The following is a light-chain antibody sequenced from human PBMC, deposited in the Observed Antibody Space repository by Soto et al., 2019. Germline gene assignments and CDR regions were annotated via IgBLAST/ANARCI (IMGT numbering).Light chain of an antibody. J-gene: IGLJ1*01. CDR2: DVS. V-gene: IGLV2-14*01. CDR1: SSDVGAYNY. CDR3: SSNKISTTSV. Sequence: QSVLTQPASVSGSPGQSITISCTGTSSDVGAYNYDSWYQQYPGEAPKVIIYDVSHRPAGVSNRFSGSKSGNTASLTISGLQTQDDAYYYCSSNKISTTSVFGT.